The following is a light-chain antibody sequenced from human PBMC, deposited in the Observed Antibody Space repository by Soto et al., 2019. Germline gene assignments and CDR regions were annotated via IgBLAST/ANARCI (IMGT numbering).Light chain of an antibody. CDR1: QSVTNSY. V-gene: IGKV3-20*01. CDR3: QQYGSSPRIT. J-gene: IGKJ5*01. CDR2: GAS. Sequence: EIVLTQSPGTLSLSPGERLTLSSRSSQSVTNSYVAWYQQKPGQAPRLLIYGASSRATGIPDRFSGSGSGTDFTLTISRLEPEDFAVYYCQQYGSSPRITFGQGTRL.